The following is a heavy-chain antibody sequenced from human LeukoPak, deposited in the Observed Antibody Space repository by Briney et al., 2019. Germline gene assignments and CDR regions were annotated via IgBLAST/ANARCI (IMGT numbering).Heavy chain of an antibody. CDR1: AFTFSSKY. J-gene: IGHJ4*02. D-gene: IGHD4-17*01. CDR3: ASGESAQQVFEY. CDR2: IHAGGNS. V-gene: IGHV3-53*04. Sequence: GGSLRLSCAASAFTFSSKYMTWVRQAPGKGLDWVSVIHAGGNSIYSDSVQGGFTVSRHNSENTVHLQMNSLRPEDTAVYYCASGESAQQVFEYWGQGTLVTVSS.